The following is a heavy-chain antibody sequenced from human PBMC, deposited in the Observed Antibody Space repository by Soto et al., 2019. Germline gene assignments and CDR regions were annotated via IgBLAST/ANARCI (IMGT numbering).Heavy chain of an antibody. V-gene: IGHV3-23*01. CDR1: GFTFSSYA. CDR3: AKASMIVVVIQLDY. D-gene: IGHD3-22*01. J-gene: IGHJ4*02. Sequence: PGGSLRLSCAASGFTFSSYAMSWFRQAPGKGLEWVSAISGSGGSTYYADSVKGRFTISRDNSKNTLYLQMNSLRAEDTAVYYCAKASMIVVVIQLDYWGQGTLVTVSS. CDR2: ISGSGGST.